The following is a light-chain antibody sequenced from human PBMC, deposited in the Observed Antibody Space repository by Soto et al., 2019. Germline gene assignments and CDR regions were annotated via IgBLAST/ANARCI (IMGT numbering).Light chain of an antibody. CDR3: MQALQNLRT. V-gene: IGKV2-28*01. CDR1: QSLLHSNGYNY. CDR2: LGS. Sequence: DIVMTQSPLSLPVTPGEPASISCRSSQSLLHSNGYNYLDWYLQKPGQSPQLLIYLGSNRASGVPERFSGSGSGTDFTLKISRVEAEDVGVYYCMQALQNLRTFGQGTKVEIK. J-gene: IGKJ1*01.